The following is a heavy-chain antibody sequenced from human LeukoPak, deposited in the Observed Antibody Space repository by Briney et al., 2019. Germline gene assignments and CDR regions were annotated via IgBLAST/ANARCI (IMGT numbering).Heavy chain of an antibody. Sequence: GGSLRLSCAASGFTFSSYAMSWVRQAPGKGLEWVSGISWNSGSIGYADSVKGRFTISRDNAKNSLYLQMNSLRAEDTALYYCAKDIGVSGYYMDVWGKGTTVTVSS. J-gene: IGHJ6*03. D-gene: IGHD3-10*01. CDR2: ISWNSGSI. CDR3: AKDIGVSGYYMDV. CDR1: GFTFSSYA. V-gene: IGHV3-9*01.